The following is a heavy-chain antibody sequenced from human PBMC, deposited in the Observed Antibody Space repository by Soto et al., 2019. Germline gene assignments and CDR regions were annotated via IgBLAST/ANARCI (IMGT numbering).Heavy chain of an antibody. Sequence: GGSLRLSCAASGFTFSSYAMSWVRQAPGKGLEWVSAISGSGGSTYYADSVKGRFTISRDNSKNTLYLQMNSLRAEDTAVYYCATPRYCTNGVCYTYYYGMDVWGQGTTVTLSS. CDR1: GFTFSSYA. CDR3: ATPRYCTNGVCYTYYYGMDV. J-gene: IGHJ6*02. V-gene: IGHV3-23*01. CDR2: ISGSGGST. D-gene: IGHD2-8*01.